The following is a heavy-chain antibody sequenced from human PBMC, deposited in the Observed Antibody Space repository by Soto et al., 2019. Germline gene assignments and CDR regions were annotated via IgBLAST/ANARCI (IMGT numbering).Heavy chain of an antibody. V-gene: IGHV3-30-3*01. CDR1: GFTFNTYD. CDR2: RTYDGDNK. CDR3: ARERRGVGLTRALAV. Sequence: GGSLRLSCATSGFTFNTYDLHWVRQAPGKGLEWVALRTYDGDNKYYADSVKGRFTISRDHSRAPLYLQMNSLRPEDTAVYYCARERRGVGLTRALAVWGQGTTVTVSS. D-gene: IGHD1-26*01. J-gene: IGHJ6*02.